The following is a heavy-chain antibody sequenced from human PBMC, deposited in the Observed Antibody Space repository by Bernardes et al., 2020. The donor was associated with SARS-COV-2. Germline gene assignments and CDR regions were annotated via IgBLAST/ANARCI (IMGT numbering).Heavy chain of an antibody. D-gene: IGHD3-22*01. Sequence: SETLSLTCTVSGGSISSYYWSWIRQPPGKGLEWIGYIYYSGSTNYNPSLKSRVTISVDTSKNQFSLKLSSVTAADTAVYNCARGLFSRGYNYFDYWGQGTLVTVSS. V-gene: IGHV4-59*01. J-gene: IGHJ4*02. CDR3: ARGLFSRGYNYFDY. CDR2: IYYSGST. CDR1: GGSISSYY.